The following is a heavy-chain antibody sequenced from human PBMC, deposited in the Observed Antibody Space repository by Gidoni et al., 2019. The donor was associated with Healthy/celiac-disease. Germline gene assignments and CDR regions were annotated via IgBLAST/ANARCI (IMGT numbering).Heavy chain of an antibody. CDR2: IIPIFGTA. CDR1: GATFRRYA. J-gene: IGHJ3*02. CDR3: AKGAGFTDAFDI. V-gene: IGHV1-69*01. Sequence: QVQLVPSGAALQKPGSSVTFSSKLSGATFRRYAISWVQQAPGQGLECMGGIIPIFGTANYEQKFQGRVTITAEEATSTAYMERSSRRSEDTAVYYWAKGAGFTDAFDIWGQGTMVTVSS. D-gene: IGHD3-10*01.